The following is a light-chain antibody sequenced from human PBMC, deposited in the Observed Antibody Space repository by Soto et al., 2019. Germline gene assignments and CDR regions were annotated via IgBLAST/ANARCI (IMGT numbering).Light chain of an antibody. CDR2: WAS. Sequence: DIVMTQSPDSLAVSLGERATINCKSSQSVLYSSNNQNYLAWYQQKPGQHPRLLFYWASTRESGVPERFSGSGFGTDFTLTIDSLQAEDVAVYYCQQFYNTPLTFGGGTKVEIK. V-gene: IGKV4-1*01. CDR1: QSVLYSSNNQNY. CDR3: QQFYNTPLT. J-gene: IGKJ4*01.